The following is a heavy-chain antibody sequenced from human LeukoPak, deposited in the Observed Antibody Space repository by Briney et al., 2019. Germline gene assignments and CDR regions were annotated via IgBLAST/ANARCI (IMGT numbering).Heavy chain of an antibody. J-gene: IGHJ4*02. CDR2: ISSSSSTE. CDR1: GFTFSSYS. D-gene: IGHD3-3*01. Sequence: PGGSLRLSCAASGFTFSSYSMNWVRQAPGKGLEWVSYISSSSSTEYNADSVKGRFTISRDNAKNSLYLRLNGLRAEDTAVYYCASLSIFGGYWGQGTLVTVSS. CDR3: ASLSIFGGY. V-gene: IGHV3-48*04.